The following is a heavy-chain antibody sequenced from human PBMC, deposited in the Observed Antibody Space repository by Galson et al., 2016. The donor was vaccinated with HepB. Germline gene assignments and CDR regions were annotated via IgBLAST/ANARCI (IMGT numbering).Heavy chain of an antibody. Sequence: TLSLTCSVSVASISSGGYFWSWLRHFPGKGLEWMGHIYYRGTTSYNSSLKSRLTIRIATSKNQFSLTLASVTAADTAVYYCARDHGYYGSGDQNWFAPWGRGILVTVSS. CDR1: VASISSGGYF. V-gene: IGHV4-31*03. J-gene: IGHJ5*02. CDR3: ARDHGYYGSGDQNWFAP. CDR2: IYYRGTT. D-gene: IGHD3-10*01.